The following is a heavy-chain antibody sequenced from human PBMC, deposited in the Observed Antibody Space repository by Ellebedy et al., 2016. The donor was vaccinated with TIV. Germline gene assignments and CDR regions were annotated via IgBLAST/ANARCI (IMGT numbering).Heavy chain of an antibody. CDR3: ARPHDGDYALDI. V-gene: IGHV4-4*07. J-gene: IGHJ3*02. D-gene: IGHD4-17*01. CDR2: IYPNGNT. Sequence: SETLSLXXTVSGGSISIYYWSWIRQPAGKGLEWIGRIYPNGNTNYNPSLKSRVTVSVDTSKNQISLKLSSVTAADTAVYYCARPHDGDYALDIWGQGTLVTVSS. CDR1: GGSISIYY.